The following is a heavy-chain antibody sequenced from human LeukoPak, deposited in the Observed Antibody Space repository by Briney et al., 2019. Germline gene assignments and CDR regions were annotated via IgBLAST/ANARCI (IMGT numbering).Heavy chain of an antibody. Sequence: GGSLRLSCAASGFTVSGNYMNWVRQAPGKGLEWVLVIYSGGSIYYTDSVKGRFTISRDNSKNTLYLQMNNLRVEDTAVYYCARGPQGKSGSPPYYFDYWGQGTLVTVSS. V-gene: IGHV3-66*01. CDR1: GFTVSGNY. CDR3: ARGPQGKSGSPPYYFDY. D-gene: IGHD1-26*01. J-gene: IGHJ4*02. CDR2: IYSGGSI.